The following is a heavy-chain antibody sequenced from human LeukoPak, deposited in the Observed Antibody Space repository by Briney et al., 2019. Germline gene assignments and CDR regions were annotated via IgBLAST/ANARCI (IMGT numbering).Heavy chain of an antibody. V-gene: IGHV1-2*02. CDR1: GYTFTGYY. D-gene: IGHD6-19*01. CDR3: ARGIKAVAGIGTGFDP. Sequence: GASVKVSCKASGYTFTGYYMHWVRQAPGQGLEWMGWINPNSGGTNYAQKFQGRVTMTRDTSISTAYMELSRLRSDDTAVYYCARGIKAVAGIGTGFDPGGQGTLVPVSP. CDR2: INPNSGGT. J-gene: IGHJ5*02.